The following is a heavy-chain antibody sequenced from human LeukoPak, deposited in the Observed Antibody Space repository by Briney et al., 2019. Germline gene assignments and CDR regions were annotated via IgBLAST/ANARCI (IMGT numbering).Heavy chain of an antibody. Sequence: ASVKVSCKASGYTFTGYYMHWVRQAPGQGLEWMGWINPNSGGTNYAQKFQGRVTMTRDTSISTAYMELSRLRSDDTAVYYCASDTTSGIAAGYYMDVWGKGTTVTVSS. CDR3: ASDTTSGIAAGYYMDV. CDR2: INPNSGGT. CDR1: GYTFTGYY. J-gene: IGHJ6*03. D-gene: IGHD6-13*01. V-gene: IGHV1-2*02.